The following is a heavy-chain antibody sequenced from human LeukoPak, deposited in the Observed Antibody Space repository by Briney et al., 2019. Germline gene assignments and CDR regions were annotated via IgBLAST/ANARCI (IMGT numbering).Heavy chain of an antibody. D-gene: IGHD6-13*01. Sequence: QPGGSLRLSCAASGFTVSSNYMSWVRQAPGKGLEWVSVIYSGGSTYYADSVKGRFTISRDNSKNTLYLQMNSLRAEDTATFYCAKAFGSSWSLFHYWGQGTLVTVSS. J-gene: IGHJ4*02. CDR3: AKAFGSSWSLFHY. CDR1: GFTVSSNY. V-gene: IGHV3-66*02. CDR2: IYSGGST.